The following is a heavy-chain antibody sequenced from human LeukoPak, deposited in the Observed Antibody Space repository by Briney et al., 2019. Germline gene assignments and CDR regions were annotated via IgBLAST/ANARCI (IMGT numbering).Heavy chain of an antibody. CDR2: FDPEDGET. Sequence: ASVKVSCKVSGYTLTELSMHWVGQAPGKGGEGMGGFDPEDGETIYAQKFQGRVTMIEDTSTDTAYMELSSLRSEDTAVYYCATATLINYYGSGSYSYWGQGTLVTVSS. CDR3: ATATLINYYGSGSYSY. J-gene: IGHJ4*02. CDR1: GYTLTELS. V-gene: IGHV1-24*01. D-gene: IGHD3-10*01.